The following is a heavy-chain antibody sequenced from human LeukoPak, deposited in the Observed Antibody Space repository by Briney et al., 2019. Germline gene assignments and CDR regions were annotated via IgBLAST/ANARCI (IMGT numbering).Heavy chain of an antibody. D-gene: IGHD3-10*01. V-gene: IGHV6-1*01. Sequence: SQTLSLTCALSGDIVSSNTAAWDWIRQSPSRGFEWLGRTYYRSTLYNDYAVSVRIRISIIPDTSKNNFSLQLNSVTPEDTAVYYGSGTNFDYWGQGTLVTVSS. J-gene: IGHJ4*02. CDR3: SGTNFDY. CDR1: GDIVSSNTAA. CDR2: TYYRSTLYN.